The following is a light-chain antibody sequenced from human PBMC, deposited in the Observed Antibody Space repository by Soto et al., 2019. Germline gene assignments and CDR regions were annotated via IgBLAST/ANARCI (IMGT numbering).Light chain of an antibody. J-gene: IGLJ1*01. CDR3: QSYDSRLSVSYV. V-gene: IGLV1-40*01. CDR2: GNK. Sequence: QSVLTQPPSVSGAPGQRVTISCTGSSSNIGAGYDVHWYQQRPGTAPKLLIYGNKNRPSGLPDRFSGSKSGTSASLAITGLQAEDEADYYCQSYDSRLSVSYVFGTGTKVTVL. CDR1: SSNIGAGYD.